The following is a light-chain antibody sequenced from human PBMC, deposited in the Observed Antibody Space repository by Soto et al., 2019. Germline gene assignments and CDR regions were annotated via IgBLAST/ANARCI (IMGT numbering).Light chain of an antibody. V-gene: IGLV2-11*01. J-gene: IGLJ1*01. CDR3: CSYAGIYTFYV. CDR1: NNNVGVYIY. Sequence: QSALTQPRSVSGSPGQSVTISCTGTNNNVGVYIYVSWYQQHPGKASLFIIYDVTKRPSGVPDRFSVSKSGNTSSLTIFGFLAEDEADYYCCSYAGIYTFYVFGTG. CDR2: DVT.